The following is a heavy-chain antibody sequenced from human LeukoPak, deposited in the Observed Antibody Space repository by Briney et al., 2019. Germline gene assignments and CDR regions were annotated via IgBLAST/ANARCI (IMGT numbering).Heavy chain of an antibody. CDR2: IFPGDSET. CDR1: GYSFSNYW. J-gene: IGHJ4*02. V-gene: IGHV5-51*01. Sequence: GESLKISCKGSGYSFSNYWIAWVRQMPGKGLEWMGIIFPGDSETSYSPSFRGQVIISADRSINTAYLQWNSLKASDTAMYYCARLSRRRKHGSTSGVEYWGQGTLVSVSS. CDR3: ARLSRRRKHGSTSGVEY. D-gene: IGHD5-24*01.